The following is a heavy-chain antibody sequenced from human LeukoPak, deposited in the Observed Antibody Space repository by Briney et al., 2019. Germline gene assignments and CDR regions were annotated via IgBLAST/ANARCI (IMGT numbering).Heavy chain of an antibody. D-gene: IGHD5-24*01. J-gene: IGHJ6*02. CDR3: AKEMATMYYYYGMDV. CDR2: IIPILGIA. V-gene: IGHV1-69*04. Sequence: SVKVSCKASGGTFSSYAISWVRQAPGQGLEWMGRIIPILGIANYVQKFQGRVTITADKSTSTAYMELSSLRSEDTAVYYCAKEMATMYYYYGMDVWGQGTTVTVSS. CDR1: GGTFSSYA.